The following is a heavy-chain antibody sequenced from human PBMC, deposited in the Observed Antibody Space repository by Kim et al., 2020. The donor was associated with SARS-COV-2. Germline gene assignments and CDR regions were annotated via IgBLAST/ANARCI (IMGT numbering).Heavy chain of an antibody. CDR3: ARHQMTLYYYDSSGYPGEYFQH. Sequence: SETLSLTCTVSGGSISSSSYYWGWIRQPPGKGLEWIGSIYYSGSTYYNPSLKSRVTISVDTSKNQFSLKLSSVTAADTAVYYCARHQMTLYYYDSSGYPGEYFQHWGQGTLVTVYS. CDR1: GGSISSSSYY. V-gene: IGHV4-39*01. D-gene: IGHD3-22*01. CDR2: IYYSGST. J-gene: IGHJ1*01.